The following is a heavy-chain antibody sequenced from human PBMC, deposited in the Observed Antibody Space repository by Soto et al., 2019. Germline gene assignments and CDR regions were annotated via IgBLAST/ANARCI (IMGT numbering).Heavy chain of an antibody. Sequence: QVQLVQSETEVKKPGASVKVSCKASGYIFTNYDITWVRQAPGQGLERMGWVSGYNGNTKYAQKFQDRVTMTTDTSTSTVYMELRSLRSDDTSVYYCAQFGSAPCYYYGVDVWSQGKTVFVSS. CDR2: VSGYNGNT. CDR3: AQFGSAPCYYYGVDV. CDR1: GYIFTNYD. V-gene: IGHV1-18*01. D-gene: IGHD3-10*01. J-gene: IGHJ6*02.